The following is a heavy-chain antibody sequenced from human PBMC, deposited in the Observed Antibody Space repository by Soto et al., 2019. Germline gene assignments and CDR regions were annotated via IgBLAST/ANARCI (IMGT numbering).Heavy chain of an antibody. V-gene: IGHV1-69*01. CDR2: IIPIFGTA. D-gene: IGHD3-16*02. CDR3: AIVAQDKAFVGVIAYDL. J-gene: IGHJ2*01. CDR1: GGTFSSYA. Sequence: QVQLVQSGAEVKKPGYSVKVSCKASGGTFSSYAISCVRQAPGQGLEWMGWIIPIFGTANYAQKFQGRVTITADECTRTDYMELGRLRSEDTAVYYCAIVAQDKAFVGVIAYDLLGHGTLVTVSS.